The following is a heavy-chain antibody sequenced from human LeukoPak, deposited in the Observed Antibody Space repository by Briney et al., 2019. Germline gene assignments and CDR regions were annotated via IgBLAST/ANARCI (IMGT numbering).Heavy chain of an antibody. J-gene: IGHJ4*02. CDR2: ISSSSSYI. CDR3: ARCYYDILTGYSYYFDY. CDR1: GFTFDDYG. D-gene: IGHD3-9*01. Sequence: GGSLRLSCAASGFTFDDYGMSWVRQAPGKGLEWVSSISSSSSYIYYADSVKGRFTISRDNAKNSLYLQMNSLRAEDTAVYYCARCYYDILTGYSYYFDYWGQGTLVTVSS. V-gene: IGHV3-21*01.